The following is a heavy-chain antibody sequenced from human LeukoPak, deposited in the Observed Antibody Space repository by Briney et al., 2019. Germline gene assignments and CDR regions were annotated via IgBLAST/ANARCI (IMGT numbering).Heavy chain of an antibody. CDR3: ARAHGSFDY. J-gene: IGHJ4*02. Sequence: PSETLSLTCTVSGGSISSYYWSWIRQPPGKGLEWIGRIYNSGSPNYNPSLKSRVTMSVDTSKNQFSLKLSSVTAADTAVYYCARAHGSFDYWGQGTLVTVSS. CDR2: IYNSGSP. CDR1: GGSISSYY. D-gene: IGHD2-2*03. V-gene: IGHV4-4*07.